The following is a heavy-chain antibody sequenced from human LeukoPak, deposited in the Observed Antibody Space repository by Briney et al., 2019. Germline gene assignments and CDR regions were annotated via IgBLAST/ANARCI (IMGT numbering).Heavy chain of an antibody. V-gene: IGHV3-23*01. Sequence: GGSLRLSCAASGFTLSAYAMSWVRQAPGKGLEWVSAISGSGATTHYADSVKGRFTISRDNSKNTVYLQMNSLRAEDTAVYYCAKDGQCDFRDLDYWGQGTLVTVSS. D-gene: IGHD3-3*01. CDR2: ISGSGATT. CDR1: GFTLSAYA. J-gene: IGHJ4*02. CDR3: AKDGQCDFRDLDY.